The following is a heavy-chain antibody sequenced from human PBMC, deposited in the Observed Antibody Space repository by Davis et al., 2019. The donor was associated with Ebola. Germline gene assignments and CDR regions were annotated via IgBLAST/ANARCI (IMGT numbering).Heavy chain of an antibody. V-gene: IGHV3-20*04. CDR3: ARGSQWLGPDY. CDR2: INWNGGST. CDR1: GFSFDDYA. Sequence: GESLKISCAASGFSFDDYAMTWVRQAPGKGLEWVSGINWNGGSTGYVDSVKGRFTISRDNAKNSLYLQMNSLRAEDTAVYYCARGSQWLGPDYWGQGTLVTVSS. J-gene: IGHJ4*02. D-gene: IGHD6-19*01.